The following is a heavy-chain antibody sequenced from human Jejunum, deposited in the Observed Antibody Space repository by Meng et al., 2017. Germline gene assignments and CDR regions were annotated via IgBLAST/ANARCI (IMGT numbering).Heavy chain of an antibody. CDR2: IKQDGSET. D-gene: IGHD2-2*01. V-gene: IGHV3-7*01. CDR3: ARGYCTGTSCYSGGWYSDY. Sequence: GESLKISCAAFGFTFSNYWMSWVRQAPGKGLEWLANIKQDGSETYYVDSVKGRFTISRDNTKNSLYLQVNSLRAEDTAVYYCARGYCTGTSCYSGGWYSDYWGQGTLVTVSS. CDR1: GFTFSNYW. J-gene: IGHJ4*02.